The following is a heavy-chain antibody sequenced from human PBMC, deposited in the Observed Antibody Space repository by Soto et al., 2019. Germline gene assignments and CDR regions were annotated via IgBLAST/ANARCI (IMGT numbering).Heavy chain of an antibody. V-gene: IGHV1-2*06. D-gene: IGHD3-22*01. CDR2: INPNSGNT. Sequence: GASVKVSCKASGYIFTDYYMHWVRQAPGQELGWMGRINPNSGNTNYAQKFQGRVTMTRDTSTSTAYMELRSLRSDDTAVYYCAADRFGYYDSSGSRRYFDYPAQGTLVTVSS. CDR3: AADRFGYYDSSGSRRYFDY. J-gene: IGHJ4*02. CDR1: GYIFTDYY.